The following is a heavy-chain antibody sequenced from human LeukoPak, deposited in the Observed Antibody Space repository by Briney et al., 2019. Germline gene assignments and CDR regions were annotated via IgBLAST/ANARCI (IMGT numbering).Heavy chain of an antibody. V-gene: IGHV4-34*01. CDR1: GGSFSGYY. CDR2: INHSGST. Sequence: TSETLSLTCAVYGGSFSGYYWSWIRQPPGKGLEWIGEINHSGSTNYNPSLKSRVTISVDTSKNQFSLKLSSVTAADTAVYYCARRHVGYYYDSSGYGRNGWFDPWGQGTLVTVSS. J-gene: IGHJ5*02. D-gene: IGHD3-22*01. CDR3: ARRHVGYYYDSSGYGRNGWFDP.